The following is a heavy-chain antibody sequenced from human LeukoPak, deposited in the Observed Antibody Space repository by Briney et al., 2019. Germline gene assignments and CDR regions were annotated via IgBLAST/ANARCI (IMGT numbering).Heavy chain of an antibody. D-gene: IGHD6-19*01. CDR3: AEDSSNGGGHVWKWFDP. CDR1: GFTFDDYG. J-gene: IGHJ5*02. CDR2: ISWNSGTI. V-gene: IGHV3-9*01. Sequence: GGSLRLSCAASGFTFDDYGIHWVRQAPGKGLEWVSGISWNSGTIDYADSVKGRFTISRDSAKNSVYLQMNSLTPEDTALYYCAEDSSNGGGHVWKWFDPWGQGTLVTVSS.